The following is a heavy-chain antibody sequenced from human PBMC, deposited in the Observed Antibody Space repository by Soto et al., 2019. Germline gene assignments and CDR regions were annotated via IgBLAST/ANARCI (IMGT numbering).Heavy chain of an antibody. J-gene: IGHJ4*02. CDR3: AREAYYDILTGYYRGFDY. CDR1: GYTFTSYD. D-gene: IGHD3-9*01. Sequence: GASVKVSCKASGYTFTSYDINCVRQATGQGLEWMGWMNPNSGNTGYAQKFQGRVTMTRNTSISTAYMELSSLRSEDTAVYYCAREAYYDILTGYYRGFDYWGQGTLVTVSS. CDR2: MNPNSGNT. V-gene: IGHV1-8*01.